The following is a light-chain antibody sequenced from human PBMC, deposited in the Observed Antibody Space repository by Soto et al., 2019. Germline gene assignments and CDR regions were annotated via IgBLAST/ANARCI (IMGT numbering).Light chain of an antibody. V-gene: IGLV2-14*03. CDR2: NVS. CDR1: SSDVGGYKY. CDR3: SSFTNTNTRV. Sequence: QSALTQPASVSGSPGQWISISCTGTSSDVGGYKYVSWYQQHPGKAPKLIIYNVSNRPSGVSNRFSGSKSGNTASLTISGLQAEDEVDYYCSSFTNTNTRVFGTGTKLTVL. J-gene: IGLJ1*01.